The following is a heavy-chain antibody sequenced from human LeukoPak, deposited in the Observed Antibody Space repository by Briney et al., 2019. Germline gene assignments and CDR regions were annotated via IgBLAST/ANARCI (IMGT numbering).Heavy chain of an antibody. CDR3: ARGPISLWFGDLFIY. CDR1: GYTFTSYG. Sequence: ASVKVSCTASGYTFTSYGISWVRQAPGQGLEWMGWISAYNGNTNYAQKLQDRVTMTTDTSTSTAYMELRSLRSDDTAVYYCARGPISLWFGDLFIYWGQGTLVTVSS. D-gene: IGHD3-10*01. CDR2: ISAYNGNT. J-gene: IGHJ4*02. V-gene: IGHV1-18*04.